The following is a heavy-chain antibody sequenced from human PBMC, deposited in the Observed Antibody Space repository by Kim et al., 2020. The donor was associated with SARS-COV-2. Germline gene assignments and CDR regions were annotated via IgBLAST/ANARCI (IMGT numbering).Heavy chain of an antibody. V-gene: IGHV4-59*01. J-gene: IGHJ6*02. CDR1: GGSISIYY. CDR3: ARDKKLGYCSGGSCYHPADYYYGMDV. D-gene: IGHD2-15*01. CDR2: IYYSGST. Sequence: SETLSLTCTVSGGSISIYYWSWIRQPPGKGLEWIGYIYYSGSTNYNPSLKSRVTISVDTSKNQFSLKLSSVTAADTAVYYCARDKKLGYCSGGSCYHPADYYYGMDVWGQGTTVTVSS.